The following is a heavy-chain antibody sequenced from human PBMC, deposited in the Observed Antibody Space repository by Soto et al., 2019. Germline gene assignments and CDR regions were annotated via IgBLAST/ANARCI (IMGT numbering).Heavy chain of an antibody. CDR2: ISSSSSYI. CDR1: GFTFSSYS. V-gene: IGHV3-21*01. CDR3: AREPRDQSSGWYFDY. J-gene: IGHJ4*02. D-gene: IGHD6-19*01. Sequence: GSLRLSFAASGFTFSSYSMNWVRHSPGKGLEWVSSISSSSSYIYYADSVKGRFTISRDNAKNSLYLQMNSLRAEDTAVYYCAREPRDQSSGWYFDYWGQGTLVTVSS.